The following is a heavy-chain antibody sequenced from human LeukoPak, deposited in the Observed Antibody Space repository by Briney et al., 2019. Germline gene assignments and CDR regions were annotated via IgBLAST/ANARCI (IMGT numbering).Heavy chain of an antibody. Sequence: GGSLRLSCAASGFTFSTYWMHWVRQSPEKGLVWVSRVNSDGTFPNYVDSVKGRFTISRDNTKNTLYLHLTRLRAEDTAVYYCVREYSSSWNSKRYFDLWGRGTLVTVSS. V-gene: IGHV3-74*01. D-gene: IGHD6-19*01. J-gene: IGHJ2*01. CDR3: VREYSSSWNSKRYFDL. CDR1: GFTFSTYW. CDR2: VNSDGTFP.